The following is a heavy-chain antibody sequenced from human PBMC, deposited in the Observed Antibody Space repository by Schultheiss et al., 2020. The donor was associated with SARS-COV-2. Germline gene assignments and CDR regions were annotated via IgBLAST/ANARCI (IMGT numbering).Heavy chain of an antibody. D-gene: IGHD3-22*01. Sequence: SETLSLTCAVSGYSISSSNWWGWIRQPPGKGLEWIGYIYYSGSTYYNPSLKSRVTMSVDTSKNQFSLKLSSVTAVDTAVYYCARDRSGYPPRYGMDVWGQGTTVTVSS. CDR2: IYYSGST. CDR3: ARDRSGYPPRYGMDV. CDR1: GYSISSSNW. J-gene: IGHJ6*02. V-gene: IGHV4-28*03.